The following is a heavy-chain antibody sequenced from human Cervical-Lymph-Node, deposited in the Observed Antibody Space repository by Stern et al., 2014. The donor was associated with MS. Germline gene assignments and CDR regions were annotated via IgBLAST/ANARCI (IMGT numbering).Heavy chain of an antibody. CDR3: ASTGYSSYGAFDI. CDR1: GGTFSSYT. CDR2: FIPTLGIP. Sequence: QVQLVQSGAEVKKPGSSVKVSCKASGGTFSSYTISWVRQAPGQGLEWMGRFIPTLGIPNYAQKFQGRVTITADKSTSTAYMELSSLRSEDTAVYYCASTGYSSYGAFDIWGQGTMVTVS. J-gene: IGHJ3*02. V-gene: IGHV1-69*02. D-gene: IGHD6-13*01.